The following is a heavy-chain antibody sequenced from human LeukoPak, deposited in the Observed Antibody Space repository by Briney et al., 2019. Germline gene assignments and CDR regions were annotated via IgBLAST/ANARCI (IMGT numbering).Heavy chain of an antibody. V-gene: IGHV3-23*01. CDR3: SKPGAGYDCHY. D-gene: IGHD5-12*01. J-gene: IGHJ4*02. CDR1: VFTFRNAW. CDR2: ISGSGGGT. Sequence: GGSLRLFCASSVFTFRNAWVIWSRQAPGKGLEWVSAISGSGGGTFYVDSVKGRFTISRDNSKNTLYLQMNSLRAEDTAVYYCSKPGAGYDCHYWGQGTLVTVSS.